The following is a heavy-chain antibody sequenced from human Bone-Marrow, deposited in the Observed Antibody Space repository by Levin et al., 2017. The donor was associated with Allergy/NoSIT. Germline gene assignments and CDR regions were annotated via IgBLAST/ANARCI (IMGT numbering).Heavy chain of an antibody. CDR1: GYTFTSYG. CDR2: ISAYNGNT. CDR3: ARYCSSTSCYEGDYYYYYMDV. Sequence: ASVKVSCKASGYTFTSYGISWVRQAPGQGLEWMGWISAYNGNTNYAQKLQGRVTMTTDTSTSTAYMELRSLRSDDTAVYYCARYCSSTSCYEGDYYYYYMDVWGKGTTVTVSS. V-gene: IGHV1-18*04. D-gene: IGHD2-2*01. J-gene: IGHJ6*03.